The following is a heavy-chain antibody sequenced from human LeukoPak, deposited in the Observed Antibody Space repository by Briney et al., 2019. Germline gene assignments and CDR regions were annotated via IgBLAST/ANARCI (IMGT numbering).Heavy chain of an antibody. J-gene: IGHJ5*02. CDR3: AKDPDYSNYGWFDP. V-gene: IGHV3-33*06. D-gene: IGHD4-11*01. CDR2: IWYDGSNK. CDR1: GFTFGSYG. Sequence: PGRSLRLSCAASGFTFGSYGMHWVRQAPGKGLEWVAVIWYDGSNKYYADSVKGRFTISRDNSKNTLYLQMNSLRAEDTAVYYCAKDPDYSNYGWFDPWGQGTLVTVSS.